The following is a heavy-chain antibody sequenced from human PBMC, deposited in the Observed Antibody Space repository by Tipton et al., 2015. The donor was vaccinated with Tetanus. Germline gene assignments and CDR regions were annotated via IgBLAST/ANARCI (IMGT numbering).Heavy chain of an antibody. J-gene: IGHJ4*02. CDR3: AGVRSVRLFDQ. CDR2: IFYSGST. CDR1: GASISSSY. D-gene: IGHD3-3*01. Sequence: TLSLTCTVSGASISSSYWGWIRQPPGKGLEWIGYIFYSGSTNYTPSLKSRLTMSVDTSKSQFSLKMRSVSAADTAVYYCAGVRSVRLFDQWGPGAVVTVSS. V-gene: IGHV4-59*01.